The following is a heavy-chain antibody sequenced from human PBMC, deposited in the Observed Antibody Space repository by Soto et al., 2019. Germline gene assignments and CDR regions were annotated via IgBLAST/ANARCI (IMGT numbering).Heavy chain of an antibody. CDR1: GFTFSDYS. CDR2: ISNDGTNT. D-gene: IGHD6-19*01. Sequence: QVQLVESGGGVVQPGRSLRLSCAASGFTFSDYSMHWVRQAPGKGLEWVAVISNDGTNTYYVDSVKGRFTISRDNSKNTLDLKMNSRRAEDPAVYYCAKDRVSEHPSGCPQGHWGQGTLVTVSS. J-gene: IGHJ4*02. CDR3: AKDRVSEHPSGCPQGH. V-gene: IGHV3-30*04.